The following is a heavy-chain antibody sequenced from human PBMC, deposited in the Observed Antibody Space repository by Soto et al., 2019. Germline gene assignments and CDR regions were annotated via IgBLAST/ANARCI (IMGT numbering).Heavy chain of an antibody. CDR1: GASISSSGYY. CDR3: ARDGSSWSPFDF. D-gene: IGHD6-13*01. CDR2: INYSGST. J-gene: IGHJ4*02. V-gene: IGHV4-31*03. Sequence: QVQLQESGPGLVKPSQTLSLSCTVSGASISSSGYYWSWIRQHPGKGLEWIGHINYSGSTDYNPSLKSRATISVDTSKNQFSLTLNSVTAADTALYYCARDGSSWSPFDFWGQGTLVSVS.